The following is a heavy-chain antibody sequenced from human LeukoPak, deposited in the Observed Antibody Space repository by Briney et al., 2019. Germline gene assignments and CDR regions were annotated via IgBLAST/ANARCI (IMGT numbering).Heavy chain of an antibody. V-gene: IGHV1-2*02. CDR2: INPNSGGT. D-gene: IGHD3-22*01. CDR1: GYTFNNYA. Sequence: ASVKVSCKASGYTFNNYAMNWVRQAPGQGLEWMGWINPNSGGTNYAQKFQGRVTMTRDTSISTAYMELSRLRSDDTAVYYCARDFTMIVPSFGYWGQGTLVTVSS. J-gene: IGHJ4*02. CDR3: ARDFTMIVPSFGY.